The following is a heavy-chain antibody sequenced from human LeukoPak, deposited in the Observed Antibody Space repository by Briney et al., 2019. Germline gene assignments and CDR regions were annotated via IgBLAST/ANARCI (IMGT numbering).Heavy chain of an antibody. Sequence: EASVKVSCKASGYSFTGYYIHWVRQAPGQGLEWMGGIIPIFGTANYAQKFQGRVTITTDESTSTAYMELSSLRSEDTAVYYCARDRSGIGYSSSSGSSDWFDPWGQGTLVTVSS. CDR2: IIPIFGTA. V-gene: IGHV1-69*05. CDR3: ARDRSGIGYSSSSGSSDWFDP. D-gene: IGHD6-6*01. CDR1: GYSFTGYY. J-gene: IGHJ5*02.